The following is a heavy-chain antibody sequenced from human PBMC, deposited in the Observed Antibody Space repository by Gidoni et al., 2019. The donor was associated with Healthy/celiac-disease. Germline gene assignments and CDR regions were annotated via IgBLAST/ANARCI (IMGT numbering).Heavy chain of an antibody. J-gene: IGHJ6*02. D-gene: IGHD1-7*01. CDR3: ARLGRITGTAGMDV. CDR2: IWYDGSNK. CDR1: GFTFSSYG. V-gene: IGHV3-33*01. Sequence: QVQLVESGGGVVQPGRSLRLSCAASGFTFSSYGMHWVRQAPGKGLEWVAVIWYDGSNKYYADSVKGRFTISRDNSKNTLYLQMNSLRAEDTAVYYCARLGRITGTAGMDVWGQGTTVTVSS.